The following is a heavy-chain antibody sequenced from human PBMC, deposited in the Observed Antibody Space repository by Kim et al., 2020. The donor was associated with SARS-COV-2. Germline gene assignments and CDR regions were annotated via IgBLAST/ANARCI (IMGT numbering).Heavy chain of an antibody. D-gene: IGHD6-13*01. CDR3: AKGRGYSSPGDAFDI. V-gene: IGHV3-9*01. Sequence: GGSLRLSCAASGFTFDDYAMHWVRQAPGKGLEWVSGISWNSGSIGYADSVKGRFTISRDNAKNSLYLQMNSLRAEDTALYYCAKGRGYSSPGDAFDIWGQGTMVTVSS. CDR1: GFTFDDYA. CDR2: ISWNSGSI. J-gene: IGHJ3*02.